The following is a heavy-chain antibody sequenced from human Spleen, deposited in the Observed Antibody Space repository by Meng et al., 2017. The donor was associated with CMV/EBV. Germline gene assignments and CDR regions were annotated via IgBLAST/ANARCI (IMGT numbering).Heavy chain of an antibody. D-gene: IGHD1-1*01. CDR1: GFTFSTYW. Sequence: GESLKISCTASGFTFSTYWMNWVRQAPGKGLEWVATLNHDGSAEYCVDSVKGRFTISRDNAKNSLFLQMNSLRAEDTAVYYCARGTGEPGMDYWGQGALVTVSS. V-gene: IGHV3-7*01. CDR3: ARGTGEPGMDY. CDR2: LNHDGSAE. J-gene: IGHJ4*02.